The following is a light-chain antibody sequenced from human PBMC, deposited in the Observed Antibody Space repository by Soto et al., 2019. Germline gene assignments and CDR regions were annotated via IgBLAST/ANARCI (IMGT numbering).Light chain of an antibody. J-gene: IGLJ1*01. CDR2: EVS. CDR1: SSDVGGYNY. Sequence: QSALTQPASVSGSPRQSITISCTGTSSDVGGYNYVAWYQQHPGKVPRLMIYEVSNRPSGVSNRFSGSKSGSTASLTISGLQAEDEADYYCISYTSSSTSYVFGTGTKVTVL. CDR3: ISYTSSSTSYV. V-gene: IGLV2-14*01.